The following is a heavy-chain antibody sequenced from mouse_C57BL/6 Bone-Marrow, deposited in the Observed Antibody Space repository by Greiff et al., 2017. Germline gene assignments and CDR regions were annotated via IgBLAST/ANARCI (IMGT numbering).Heavy chain of an antibody. CDR3: ARRYYGSGYFDV. D-gene: IGHD1-1*01. Sequence: QVQLKQSGAELAKPGASVKLSCKASGYTFTSYWMHWVKQRPGQGLEWIGYINPNSGYTKYNQKFKDKATLTADKSSSTAYMQLSSLTYEDSAVYYCARRYYGSGYFDVWGTGTTVTVSS. V-gene: IGHV1-7*01. CDR1: GYTFTSYW. J-gene: IGHJ1*03. CDR2: INPNSGYT.